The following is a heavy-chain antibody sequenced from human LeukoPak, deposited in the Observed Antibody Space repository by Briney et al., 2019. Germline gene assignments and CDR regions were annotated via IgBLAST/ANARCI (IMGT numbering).Heavy chain of an antibody. V-gene: IGHV1-24*01. Sequence: GASVKVSCQVSGYTLTELSMHLVRQAPGKGLEWMGGFDPEDGETIYAQTFQGRVTMTEEISTDTAYIELSSLRSEDTAVYYCATYRHSVRGNYHYDYCRQPTQDTVSS. CDR3: ATYRHSVRGNYHYDY. J-gene: IGHJ4*02. D-gene: IGHD3-16*01. CDR1: GYTLTELS. CDR2: FDPEDGET.